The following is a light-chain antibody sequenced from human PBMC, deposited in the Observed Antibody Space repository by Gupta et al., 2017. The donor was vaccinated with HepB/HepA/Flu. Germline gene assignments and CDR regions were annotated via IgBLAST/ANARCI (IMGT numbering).Light chain of an antibody. V-gene: IGLV2-14*03. J-gene: IGLJ2*01. CDR1: TSDVGGYDY. Sequence: QSTVIQPANASASPGLLLPITGSGTTSDVGGYDYVSWYQQHTGKAPKLMIYAVNNRPSGVSKLFSASISGSAASLTLSGVQAEGEPDYYCSSYTSRCSVFGSGTKLTVL. CDR2: AVN. CDR3: SSYTSRCSV.